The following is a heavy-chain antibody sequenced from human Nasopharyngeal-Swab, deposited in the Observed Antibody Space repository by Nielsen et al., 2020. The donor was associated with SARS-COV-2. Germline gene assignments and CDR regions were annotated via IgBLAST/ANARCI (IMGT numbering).Heavy chain of an antibody. J-gene: IGHJ5*02. Sequence: SETLSLTCAVYGGSFSGYYWSWIRQPPGKGLEGIGEINHSGSTNYNPSLKSRVTISRDTSKNQFSLRLTSVTAADTAVYYCARGGIGSGWNWFDPWGQGTLVTVSS. CDR1: GGSFSGYY. CDR3: ARGGIGSGWNWFDP. V-gene: IGHV4-34*01. CDR2: INHSGST. D-gene: IGHD6-19*01.